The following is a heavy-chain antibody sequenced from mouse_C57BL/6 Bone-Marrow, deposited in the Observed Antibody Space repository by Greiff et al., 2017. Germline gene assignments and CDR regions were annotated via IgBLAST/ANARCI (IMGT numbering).Heavy chain of an antibody. CDR1: GYTFTSYW. Sequence: QVQLQQSGAELVKPGASVKMSCKASGYTFTSYWITWVKQRPGQGLEWIGDIYPGSGSTNYNEKFKSKATLTVDTSSSTAYMQLSSLTSEDSAVYYCATYYYGSRGPFDYWGQGTTLTVSS. D-gene: IGHD1-1*01. CDR3: ATYYYGSRGPFDY. CDR2: IYPGSGST. J-gene: IGHJ2*01. V-gene: IGHV1-55*01.